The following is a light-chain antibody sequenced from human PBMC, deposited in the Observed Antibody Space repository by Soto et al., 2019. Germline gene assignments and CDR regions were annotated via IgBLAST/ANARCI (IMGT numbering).Light chain of an antibody. CDR1: HDIGSY. V-gene: IGKV1-8*01. J-gene: IGKJ1*01. CDR2: GAS. Sequence: AIRMTQSPSSLSASTGDRVAIACRASHDIGSYLAWYQQKPGQAPDLLIYGASTLQSGVPSRFSGGGSGTNFTLTISCLQSEDLATYYCQHYNNYPWTFGQGTEVEVK. CDR3: QHYNNYPWT.